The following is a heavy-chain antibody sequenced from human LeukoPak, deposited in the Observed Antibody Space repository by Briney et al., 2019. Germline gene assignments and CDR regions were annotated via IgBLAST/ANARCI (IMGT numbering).Heavy chain of an antibody. CDR3: ARYSGSNRWFDP. D-gene: IGHD1-26*01. J-gene: IGHJ5*02. CDR2: MSYSGRS. V-gene: IGHV4-30-4*08. Sequence: SQTLSLTCTVSGGSISIADYYWSWIRQPPGTGLEWIGYMSYSGRSYYNPSLKSRVTISVDASKKQFSLKMTSVTAADTAVYYCARYSGSNRWFDPWGQGPLVTVSS. CDR1: GGSISIADYY.